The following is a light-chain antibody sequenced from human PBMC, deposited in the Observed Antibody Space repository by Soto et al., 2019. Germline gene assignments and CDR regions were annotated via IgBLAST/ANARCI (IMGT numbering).Light chain of an antibody. CDR1: QSISSW. CDR3: QQYST. CDR2: DAS. V-gene: IGKV1-5*01. Sequence: DFQMTQSPSTLSASVGDRVTITCRASQSISSWLAWYQQKPGKAPKLLIYDASSLESGVPSRFSGSGSGTEFTLTISSLQPDDFATYYCQQYSTFGQGTKVDIK. J-gene: IGKJ1*01.